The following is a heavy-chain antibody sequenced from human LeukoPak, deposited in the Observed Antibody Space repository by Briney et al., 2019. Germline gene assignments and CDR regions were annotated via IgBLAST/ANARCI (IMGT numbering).Heavy chain of an antibody. V-gene: IGHV3-30*02. Sequence: GGSLRLSCAASGFTFSSYGMHWVRQAPGKGLEWVAFIRYDGSNKYYADSVKGRFTISRDNAKNSLYLQMNSLRAEDTAVYYCARDESPSSGAFDIWGQGTMVTVSS. CDR1: GFTFSSYG. D-gene: IGHD6-19*01. CDR3: ARDESPSSGAFDI. CDR2: IRYDGSNK. J-gene: IGHJ3*02.